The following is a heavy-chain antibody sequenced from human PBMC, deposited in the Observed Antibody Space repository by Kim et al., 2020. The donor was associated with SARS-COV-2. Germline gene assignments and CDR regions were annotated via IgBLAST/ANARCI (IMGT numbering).Heavy chain of an antibody. CDR2: T. CDR3: ARDPRSGYYYS. V-gene: IGHV1-2*02. D-gene: IGHD3-22*01. J-gene: IGHJ4*02. Sequence: TNYAQKFQGRVTMTRDTSISTAYMELSRLRSDDTAVYYCARDPRSGYYYSWGQGTLVTVSS.